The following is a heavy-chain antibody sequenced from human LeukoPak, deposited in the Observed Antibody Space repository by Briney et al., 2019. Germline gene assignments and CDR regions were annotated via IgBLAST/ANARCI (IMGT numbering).Heavy chain of an antibody. CDR1: GYTFTSYY. J-gene: IGHJ6*02. V-gene: IGHV1-46*01. Sequence: ASVKVSCKASGYTFTSYYMHWVRQAPGQGLEWMGLINPSGGSTSYAQKFQGRVTMTRETSTSTVYMELRRLRSEDTAVYYCARAAYYDFWSGYRYYYSGTDVSGQRTTATVSS. CDR2: INPSGGST. D-gene: IGHD3-3*01. CDR3: ARAAYYDFWSGYRYYYSGTDV.